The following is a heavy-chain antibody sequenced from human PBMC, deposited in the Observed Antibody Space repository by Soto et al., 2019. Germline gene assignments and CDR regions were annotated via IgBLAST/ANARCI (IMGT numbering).Heavy chain of an antibody. D-gene: IGHD5-12*01. Sequence: PGGSLRLSCAASGFTVSSNYMGWVRQAPGKGLEWVSLIYSGGSTYYADSAKGRFTISRDNSKNTLYLQMNSLRAEDTAVYYCGRDSGYSGYAFDYWGQGTLVTVSS. J-gene: IGHJ4*02. V-gene: IGHV3-53*01. CDR3: GRDSGYSGYAFDY. CDR1: GFTVSSNY. CDR2: IYSGGST.